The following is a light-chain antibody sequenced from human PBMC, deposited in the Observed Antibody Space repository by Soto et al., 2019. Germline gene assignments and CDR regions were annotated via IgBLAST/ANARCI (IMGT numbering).Light chain of an antibody. CDR2: GAS. CDR3: QQRSNWPPFT. Sequence: EIVMTQSPATLSVSPGERATLSCRASQSVSSNLAWYQQKPGQAPRLLIYGASTRAPGIPARFSGFGSGTDFTLTISSLEPEDFAVYYCQQRSNWPPFTFGPGTKVDIK. CDR1: QSVSSN. V-gene: IGKV3-11*01. J-gene: IGKJ3*01.